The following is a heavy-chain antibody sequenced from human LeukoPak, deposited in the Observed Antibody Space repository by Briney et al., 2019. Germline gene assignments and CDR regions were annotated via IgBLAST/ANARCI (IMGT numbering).Heavy chain of an antibody. CDR3: AREEGRLGELLFDY. V-gene: IGHV6-1*01. CDR1: GDSVSSNSAA. D-gene: IGHD3-16*01. Sequence: SQTLSLTCAISGDSVSSNSAAWNWIRQSPSRGLEWLGRTYYRSKWYNDYAVSVKSRITINPDTSKNQFSLKLSSVTAADTAVYYCAREEGRLGELLFDYWGQGTLVTVSS. CDR2: TYYRSKWYN. J-gene: IGHJ4*02.